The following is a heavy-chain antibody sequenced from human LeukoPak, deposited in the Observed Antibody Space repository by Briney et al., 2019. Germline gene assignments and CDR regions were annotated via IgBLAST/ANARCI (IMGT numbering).Heavy chain of an antibody. CDR1: GGSFSGYY. CDR3: ARDLSWDYGGNRNPDFDY. Sequence: SETLSLTCAVYGGSFSGYYWSWIRQPPGKGREWIGEINHGGSTNYNPSLKSRGTITVDTYNNQISLKLNSVTAADTAVYYCARDLSWDYGGNRNPDFDYWGQGTLVTVSS. D-gene: IGHD4-23*01. V-gene: IGHV4-34*01. CDR2: INHGGST. J-gene: IGHJ4*02.